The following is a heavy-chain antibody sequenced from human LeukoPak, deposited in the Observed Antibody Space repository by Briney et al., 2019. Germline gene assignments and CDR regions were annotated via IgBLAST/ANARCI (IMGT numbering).Heavy chain of an antibody. CDR3: ARNAGNDFWSGYHYYYYMDV. CDR2: ISDSGGST. V-gene: IGHV3-23*01. CDR1: GFTFSNYA. D-gene: IGHD3-3*01. J-gene: IGHJ6*03. Sequence: GGSLRLSCAASGFTFSNYAMSWVRQAPGKGLEWVSSISDSGGSTYYADSVKGRFTISRDNSKNTLYLQMNSLRAEDTAVYYCARNAGNDFWSGYHYYYYMDVWGKGTTVTVSS.